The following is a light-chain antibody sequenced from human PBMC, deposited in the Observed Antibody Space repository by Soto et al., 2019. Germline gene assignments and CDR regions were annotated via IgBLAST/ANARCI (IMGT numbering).Light chain of an antibody. Sequence: QSVLTQPASVSGSPGQSITISCTGTSNDVGGYNYVSWYQQHPGKATKLMMYEVSNRPSGVSDRYSGSKSGNTASLIISGLLAEDEADYYGSSFTSRTTVLFGGGTKLTVL. CDR3: SSFTSRTTVL. CDR2: EVS. J-gene: IGLJ2*01. V-gene: IGLV2-14*01. CDR1: SNDVGGYNY.